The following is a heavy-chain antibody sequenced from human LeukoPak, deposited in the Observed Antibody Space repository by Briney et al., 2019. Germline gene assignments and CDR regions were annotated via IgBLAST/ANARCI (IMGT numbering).Heavy chain of an antibody. J-gene: IGHJ4*02. D-gene: IGHD2-15*01. CDR3: ARLGGRGSRHPAY. V-gene: IGHV3-30*04. CDR2: ISYDGSNK. Sequence: QPGGSLRLSCAASGFTFSSYAMHWVRQAPGKGLEWVAVISYDGSNKYYADSVKGRFTISRDNSKNTLYLQMNSLRAEDTAVYYCARLGGRGSRHPAYWGQGTLVTVSS. CDR1: GFTFSSYA.